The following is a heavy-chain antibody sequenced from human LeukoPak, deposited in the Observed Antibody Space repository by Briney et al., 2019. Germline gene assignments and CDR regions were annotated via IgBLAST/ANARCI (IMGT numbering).Heavy chain of an antibody. CDR1: GFTVSSNY. Sequence: GGSLRLSCAASGFTVSSNYMSWVRQAPGKGLEWVSVIYSGGSTYYADSVKGRFTISRDNSKNTLYLQMNSLRAEDTAVYYCAKANSITIFGVISPVDYWGQGTLVTVSS. J-gene: IGHJ4*02. CDR2: IYSGGST. V-gene: IGHV3-66*01. CDR3: AKANSITIFGVISPVDY. D-gene: IGHD3-3*01.